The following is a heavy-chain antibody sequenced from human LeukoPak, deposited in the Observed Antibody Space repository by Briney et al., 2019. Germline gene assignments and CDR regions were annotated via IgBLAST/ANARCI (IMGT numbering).Heavy chain of an antibody. V-gene: IGHV1-69*06. CDR2: IIPMFDTP. CDR1: GGTFSSYA. Sequence: ASVKVSCKASGGTFSSYAISWVRQAPGQGLEWMGGIIPMFDTPHYAQKFQGRVTITADKSTSTVYMELTSLTSEDTAVYSCARAIHNFYFFMDVWGKGTTVTVSS. CDR3: ARAIHNFYFFMDV. J-gene: IGHJ6*03.